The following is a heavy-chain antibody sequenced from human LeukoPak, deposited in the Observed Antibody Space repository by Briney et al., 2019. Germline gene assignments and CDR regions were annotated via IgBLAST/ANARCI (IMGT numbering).Heavy chain of an antibody. Sequence: PGGSLRLSCAASGFTFSSHSMSWVRQPSGEGLEWVAAISPSGDSTTYRDSVKGQFTISRDNSRNRLYLQMNTLTVEDTAIYYSARRLLTGGVTDFFDFWGQGALVTVSS. CDR3: ARRLLTGGVTDFFDF. CDR2: ISPSGDST. J-gene: IGHJ4*02. CDR1: GFTFSSHS. D-gene: IGHD2-21*02. V-gene: IGHV3-23*01.